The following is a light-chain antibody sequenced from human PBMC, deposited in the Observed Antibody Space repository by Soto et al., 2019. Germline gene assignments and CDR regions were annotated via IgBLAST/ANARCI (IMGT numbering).Light chain of an antibody. V-gene: IGKV3-20*01. CDR2: GAS. Sequence: EIVLTQSPGTRSLSPGERATLSCRASQSVSSIYLAWYQQKPGQAPRLLIYGASSRATGIPDRFSGSGSGTDFTLTISRLENEDFAVYDCQQYGSSTFTFCQGTRLEIK. J-gene: IGKJ5*01. CDR3: QQYGSSTFT. CDR1: QSVSSIY.